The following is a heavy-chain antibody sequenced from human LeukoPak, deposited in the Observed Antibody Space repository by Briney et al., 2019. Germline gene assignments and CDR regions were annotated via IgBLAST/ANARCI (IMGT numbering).Heavy chain of an antibody. D-gene: IGHD2-8*01. Sequence: SETLSLTCTVSGGSISSYYWSWIRQPPGKGLEWIGYIYYSGGTNYNPSLKSRVTISVDTSKNQFSLKLSSVTAADTAVYYCARMMVGNWGQGTLVTVSS. CDR3: ARMMVGN. V-gene: IGHV4-59*12. J-gene: IGHJ4*02. CDR1: GGSISSYY. CDR2: IYYSGGT.